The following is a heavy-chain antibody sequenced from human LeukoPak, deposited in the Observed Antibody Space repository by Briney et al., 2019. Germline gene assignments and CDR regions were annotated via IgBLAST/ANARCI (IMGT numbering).Heavy chain of an antibody. Sequence: SETLSLTCTVSGGSISSSSYYWGWIRQPPGKGLEWIGSIYYSGSTYYNPSLKSRVTISVDTSKNQFSLKLSSVTAADTAVYYCARSPYCGGDCYWYFDLWGRGTLVTVSS. CDR1: GGSISSSSYY. V-gene: IGHV4-39*07. D-gene: IGHD2-21*01. CDR3: ARSPYCGGDCYWYFDL. J-gene: IGHJ2*01. CDR2: IYYSGST.